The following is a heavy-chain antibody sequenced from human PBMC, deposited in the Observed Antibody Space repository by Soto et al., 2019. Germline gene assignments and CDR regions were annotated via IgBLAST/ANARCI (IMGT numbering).Heavy chain of an antibody. J-gene: IGHJ4*02. CDR1: GGSLSGYY. Sequence: QVQLQQWGAGLLQPSETLSLNCAVTGGSLSGYYWSWIRQPPGKGLEWIGEVKDGGHTNYSPSLRGRVTISSDTSNNQFPLRLNSVTAADTGVYYCARGQEGVVATHWDQGSLVTVSS. CDR3: ARGQEGVVATH. D-gene: IGHD5-12*01. CDR2: VKDGGHT. V-gene: IGHV4-34*01.